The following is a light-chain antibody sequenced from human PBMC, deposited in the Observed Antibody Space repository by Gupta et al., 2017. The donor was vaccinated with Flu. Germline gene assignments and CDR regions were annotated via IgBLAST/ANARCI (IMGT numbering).Light chain of an antibody. J-gene: IGKJ1*01. Sequence: KNCLARYQQRPGQPVKLLNSRASTREFGVPDQFSGGGCGTDFTLAIISLQIEDVAICCCQQRDSGPWTFGQGTKVETK. CDR1: KNC. CDR3: QQRDSGPWT. CDR2: RAS. V-gene: IGKV4-1*01.